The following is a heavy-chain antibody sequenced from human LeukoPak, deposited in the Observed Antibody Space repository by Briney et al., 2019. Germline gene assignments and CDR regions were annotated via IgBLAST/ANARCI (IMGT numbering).Heavy chain of an antibody. CDR3: RKALFCSGGSAYSYYYYGVDL. J-gene: IGHJ6*02. D-gene: IGHD2-15*01. V-gene: IGHV3-23*01. Sequence: QPGGSLRLSCAASGFTFSNYAMSWVRQAPGKGLEWVSSISSSADNTYHADSVKGRLTISRDNSKNTLYLQMNSLRAEDTAVYYCRKALFCSGGSAYSYYYYGVDLGGQGTTVTVS. CDR1: GFTFSNYA. CDR2: ISSSADNT.